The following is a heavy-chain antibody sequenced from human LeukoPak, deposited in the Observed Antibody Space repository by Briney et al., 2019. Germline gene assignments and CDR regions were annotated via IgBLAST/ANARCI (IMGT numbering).Heavy chain of an antibody. CDR1: GFTFSSYA. D-gene: IGHD2-8*02. CDR3: GKDSRTGGPRALDS. CDR2: INYSGSST. J-gene: IGHJ4*02. V-gene: IGHV3-23*01. Sequence: GGSLRLSCAASGFTFSSYAMTWVRQAPGKGLEWVSTINYSGSSTYYADSVKGRFTISRDNSKNTLYMQMGSLRAEDMAVYYCGKDSRTGGPRALDSWGQGTLVTVSS.